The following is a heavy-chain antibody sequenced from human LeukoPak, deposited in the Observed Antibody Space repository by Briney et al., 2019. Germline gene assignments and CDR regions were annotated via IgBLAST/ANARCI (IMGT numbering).Heavy chain of an antibody. CDR2: ISSTGGTT. CDR3: AKNGDRGAYCTGGTCYPYFYYYMDV. CDR1: GFKFSSYS. Sequence: PGGSLRLSCAASGFKFSSYSMKWVRQAPGKGLEWVSSISSTGGTTYYADSVKGRFTISRDNSKNTLYLQMNSLRAEDTAIYYCAKNGDRGAYCTGGTCYPYFYYYMDVWGKGTTVTI. V-gene: IGHV3-23*01. D-gene: IGHD2-15*01. J-gene: IGHJ6*03.